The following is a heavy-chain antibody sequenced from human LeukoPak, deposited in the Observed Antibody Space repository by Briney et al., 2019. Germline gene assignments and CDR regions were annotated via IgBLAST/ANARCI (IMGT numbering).Heavy chain of an antibody. J-gene: IGHJ4*02. V-gene: IGHV3-23*01. D-gene: IGHD3-22*01. CDR1: GFTFSSYA. CDR3: AKGYYYDISGYYNVDY. Sequence: GGSLRLSCAASGFTFSSYAMSWVRQAPGKGLEWVSAINGGGSRTYYADSVKGRFTIARDNSKNTLALQMNSLRAEDTAVYYCAKGYYYDISGYYNVDYWGQGTLVTVSS. CDR2: INGGGSRT.